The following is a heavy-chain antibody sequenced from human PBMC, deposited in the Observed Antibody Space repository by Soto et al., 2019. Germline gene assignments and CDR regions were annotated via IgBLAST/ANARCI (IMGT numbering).Heavy chain of an antibody. Sequence: ASVKVSCKASGYTFTGYYMHWVRQAPGQGLEWMGWINPNSGGTNYAQKFQGRVTMTRDTSISTAYMELRSLRSDDTAVYYCARVRIVVVVAATLDYWGQGTLVTVSS. CDR1: GYTFTGYY. CDR3: ARVRIVVVVAATLDY. J-gene: IGHJ4*02. D-gene: IGHD2-15*01. V-gene: IGHV1-2*02. CDR2: INPNSGGT.